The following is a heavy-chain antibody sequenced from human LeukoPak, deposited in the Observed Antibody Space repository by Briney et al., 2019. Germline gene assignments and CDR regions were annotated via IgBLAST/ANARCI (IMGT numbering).Heavy chain of an antibody. J-gene: IGHJ6*03. CDR1: GFTFSSYA. CDR2: ISYDGSNK. CDR3: ARDLVRGVRGYYYYYYMDV. D-gene: IGHD3-10*01. Sequence: GRSVSLSCAASGFTFSSYAMRWVRQAPGKGLEWVAVISYDGSNKYYAHSVKGRFTISRDNSKNTLYLQMNSLRAEDTAVYYCARDLVRGVRGYYYYYYMDVWGKGTTVTVSS. V-gene: IGHV3-30-3*01.